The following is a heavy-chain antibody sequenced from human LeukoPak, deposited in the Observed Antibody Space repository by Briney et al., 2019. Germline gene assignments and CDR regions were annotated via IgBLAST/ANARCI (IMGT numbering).Heavy chain of an antibody. CDR2: ISYDGSNK. V-gene: IGHV3-30*18. CDR1: GFTFSSYG. D-gene: IGHD6-13*01. Sequence: GGSLRLSCAASGFTFSSYGMHWVRQAPGKGLEWVAVISYDGSNKYYADSVKGRFTISRDNSKNTLYLQMNSLRAEDTAVYYCAKDTRYSSSWYPSMGVWGQGTTVTVSS. CDR3: AKDTRYSSSWYPSMGV. J-gene: IGHJ6*02.